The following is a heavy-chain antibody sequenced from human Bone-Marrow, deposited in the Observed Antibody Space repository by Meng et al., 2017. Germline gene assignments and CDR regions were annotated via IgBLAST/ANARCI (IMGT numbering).Heavy chain of an antibody. J-gene: IGHJ4*02. V-gene: IGHV4-4*02. Sequence: QGQRQGSGPGLVKPSGTRSLTCAVSGGSISSIDWWSWVRQPPGKGLEWIGEIYHGGDTNYNPSLKSRVTIAIDKSKNQFSLKLSSVTAADTAVYYCASWIYSCGWQWGQGALVTVSS. CDR3: ASWIYSCGWQ. CDR1: GGSISSIDW. CDR2: IYHGGDT. D-gene: IGHD6-19*01.